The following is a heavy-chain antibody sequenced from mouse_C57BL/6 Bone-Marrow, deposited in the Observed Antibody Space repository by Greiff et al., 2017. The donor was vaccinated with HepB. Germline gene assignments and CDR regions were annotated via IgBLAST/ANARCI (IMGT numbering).Heavy chain of an antibody. D-gene: IGHD3-3*01. J-gene: IGHJ2*01. CDR1: GFTFSDYY. V-gene: IGHV5-16*01. CDR3: ARDRGTYYFDY. Sequence: EVKLMESEGGLVQPGSSMKLSCTASGFTFSDYYMAWVRQVPEKGLEWVANINYDGSSTYYLDSLKSRFIISRDNAKNILYLQMSSLKSEDTATYYCARDRGTYYFDYWGQGTTLTVSS. CDR2: INYDGSST.